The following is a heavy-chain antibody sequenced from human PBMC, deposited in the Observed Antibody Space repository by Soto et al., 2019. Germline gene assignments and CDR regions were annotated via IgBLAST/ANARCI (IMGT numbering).Heavy chain of an antibody. J-gene: IGHJ4*02. V-gene: IGHV3-66*04. CDR1: GVTVSSNY. D-gene: IGHD5-18*01. CDR2: IYSGGST. Sequence: EVQLVESGGGLVQPGGSLRLSCAASGVTVSSNYMSWVRQAPGKVLEWVSVIYSGGSTYYADSVKGRFTISRDNSKTTLYLQMHSLRAEDTAVYYCARHGYNYGGGYFDYWGQGTLVTVSS. CDR3: ARHGYNYGGGYFDY.